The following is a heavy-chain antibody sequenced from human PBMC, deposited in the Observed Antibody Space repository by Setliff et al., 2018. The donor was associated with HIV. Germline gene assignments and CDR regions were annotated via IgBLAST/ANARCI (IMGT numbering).Heavy chain of an antibody. V-gene: IGHV4-39*02. CDR1: GDSITSNDDY. J-gene: IGHJ5*02. CDR3: ARYRSKLDWFAP. CDR2: VHYNGRA. D-gene: IGHD1-26*01. Sequence: SETLSLTCTVSGDSITSNDDYWGWIRQPPGKGLQWVGIVHYNGRAYYDPSLKSRVSISVDSSQTRFSLRLRAVTASDAAVYYCARYRSKLDWFAPWGQGALVTVSS.